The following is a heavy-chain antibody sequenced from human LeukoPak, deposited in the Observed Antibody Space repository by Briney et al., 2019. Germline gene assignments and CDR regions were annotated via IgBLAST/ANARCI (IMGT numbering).Heavy chain of an antibody. D-gene: IGHD6-6*01. Sequence: GGSLRLSCAASGFTFSSYEMNWVRQAPGKGLEWISYISGGSAIYYADSVKGRFTISRDNAKNSLYLQMNSLRAEDTAVYHCARNDYSSSAYFYWGQGSLVTVSS. CDR2: ISGGSAI. CDR1: GFTFSSYE. V-gene: IGHV3-48*03. J-gene: IGHJ4*02. CDR3: ARNDYSSSAYFY.